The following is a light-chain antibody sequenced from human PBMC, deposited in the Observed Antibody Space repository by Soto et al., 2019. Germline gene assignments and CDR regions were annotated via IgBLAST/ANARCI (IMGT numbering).Light chain of an antibody. V-gene: IGKV1-5*01. CDR3: QPYNSSLLT. J-gene: IGKJ3*01. Sequence: DIQMTQSPSTLSASVGDRVTITCRASQSISRSLAWYQQKPGKAPNLLLYDASSLESGVPSRFSGSGFGTEFTLHISSLQPDDFAPYYCQPYNSSLLTFGHGTTVASK. CDR2: DAS. CDR1: QSISRS.